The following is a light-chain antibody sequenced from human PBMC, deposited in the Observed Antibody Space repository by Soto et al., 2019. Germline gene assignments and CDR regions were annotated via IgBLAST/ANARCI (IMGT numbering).Light chain of an antibody. Sequence: EIVLTQSPDTLSLSPGERATLSCRASQSVRSERLAWYQHKRGQAPRLVIFDASSRATGIPERFSGSGSGTDFTLTISSLEPEDLAVYYCQHHSNGPPITFGQGTRLEIK. CDR1: QSVRSER. CDR3: QHHSNGPPIT. J-gene: IGKJ5*01. V-gene: IGKV3D-20*02. CDR2: DAS.